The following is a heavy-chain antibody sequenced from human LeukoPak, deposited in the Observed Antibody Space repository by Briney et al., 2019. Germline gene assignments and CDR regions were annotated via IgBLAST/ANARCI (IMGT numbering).Heavy chain of an antibody. D-gene: IGHD3-10*01. CDR2: ISTKANTYAT. CDR3: AKEGSYYYGSGSYSVY. Sequence: GGSLRLSCAASGFTFSGSDMHWVRQASGKGLEWVGRISTKANTYATAYAASVRGRFTISRDDSKNTAFLQMNSLKTEDTAVYYCAKEGSYYYGSGSYSVYWGQGTLVTVSS. CDR1: GFTFSGSD. J-gene: IGHJ4*02. V-gene: IGHV3-73*01.